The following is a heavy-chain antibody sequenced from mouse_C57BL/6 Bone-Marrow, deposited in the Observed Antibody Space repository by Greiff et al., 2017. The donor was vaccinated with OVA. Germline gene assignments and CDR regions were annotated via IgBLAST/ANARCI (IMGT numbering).Heavy chain of an antibody. CDR1: GYTFTSYW. V-gene: IGHV1-61*01. CDR2: IYPSDSET. Sequence: QVQLQQSGAELVRPGSSVKLSCKASGYTFTSYWMDWVKQRPGQGLEWIGNIYPSDSETHYNQKFKDKATLTVDKSSSTAYMQLSSLTSEDSAVYYCAREGQLRPFAYWGQGTLVTVSA. CDR3: AREGQLRPFAY. J-gene: IGHJ3*01. D-gene: IGHD3-2*02.